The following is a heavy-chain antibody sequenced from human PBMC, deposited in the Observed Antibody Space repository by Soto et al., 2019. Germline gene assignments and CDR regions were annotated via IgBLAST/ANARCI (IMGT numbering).Heavy chain of an antibody. D-gene: IGHD2-15*01. CDR3: AAAPRY. J-gene: IGHJ4*02. CDR1: GGSIIGYY. CDR2: IYYSGST. V-gene: IGHV4-59*01. Sequence: SETLSLTCSVSGGSIIGYYWSWIRQTPEKGLEWIGYIYYSGSTNYNPSLKSRVTMLIDMSKNQFSLKLTSVSAADTAVYYCAAAPRYWGQGILVTVSS.